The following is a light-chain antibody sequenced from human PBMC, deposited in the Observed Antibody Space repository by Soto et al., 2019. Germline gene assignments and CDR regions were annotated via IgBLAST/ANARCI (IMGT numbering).Light chain of an antibody. CDR2: SAS. CDR3: QQSYSTPWT. V-gene: IGKV1-39*01. CDR1: QRISSY. Sequence: EIQMTQSPSSLCACVGDRATIXCRASQRISSYLNWYQQKPGKARKLLIYSASSLQSVVPSSFSGSGSGTDFTLTISSLQLEDFATYYGQQSYSTPWTFGQGTKVDIK. J-gene: IGKJ1*01.